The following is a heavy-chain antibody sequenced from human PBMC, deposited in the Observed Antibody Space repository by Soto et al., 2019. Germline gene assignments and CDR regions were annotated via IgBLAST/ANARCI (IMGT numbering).Heavy chain of an antibody. V-gene: IGHV3-15*01. CDR2: IKSKTDGGTT. Sequence: RGGSLSLSCTDSVFAVCSYTMRWFRQAPGKGLEWVGRIKSKTDGGTTDYAAPVKGRFTISRDDSKNTLYLQMNSLKTEDTAVYYCTTDRWYPWSWGQGTRVTVSS. CDR3: TTDRWYPWS. CDR1: VFAVCSYT. J-gene: IGHJ5*02. D-gene: IGHD6-13*01.